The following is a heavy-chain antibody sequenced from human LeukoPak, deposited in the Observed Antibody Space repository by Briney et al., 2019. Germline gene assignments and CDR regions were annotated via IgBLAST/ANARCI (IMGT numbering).Heavy chain of an antibody. CDR1: GDSLSSSTCN. D-gene: IGHD3-22*01. V-gene: IGHV4-30-2*01. CDR3: ARDQVDYDIPDHFDY. Sequence: PSQTLSLTCKASGDSLSSSTCNWSWIRQPPGKGLEWIGYISQSGNSYFTPSLKSRATISVDRSKSHFSLTLISVTAADTAVYYCARDQVDYDIPDHFDYWGKGTLVTVSS. J-gene: IGHJ4*02. CDR2: ISQSGNS.